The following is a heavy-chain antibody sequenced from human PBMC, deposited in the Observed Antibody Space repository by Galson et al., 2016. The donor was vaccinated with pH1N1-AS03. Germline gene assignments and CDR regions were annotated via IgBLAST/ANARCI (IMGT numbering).Heavy chain of an antibody. V-gene: IGHV3-23*01. CDR1: GFTFSSYA. J-gene: IGHJ6*02. CDR3: AKATTMVRGGRYGMDV. CDR2: ISGSGSGDST. Sequence: SLRLSCAASGFTFSSYAMSWVRQAPGKGLEWVSGISGSGSGDSTYYTDSVKGRFTISRDNSNNTLYLQMNSLRAEDTAVYYCAKATTMVRGGRYGMDVWGQGTTVTVSS. D-gene: IGHD3-10*01.